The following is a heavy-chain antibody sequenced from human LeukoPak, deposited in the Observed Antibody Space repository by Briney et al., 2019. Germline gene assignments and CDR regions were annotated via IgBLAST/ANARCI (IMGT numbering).Heavy chain of an antibody. Sequence: ASVKVSCKASGYTFIDYYMHWVRQAPGQGLEWMGWINPNSGGTNYAQNFQGRVTMTRDTSIRTVYMELSRLRSDDTAVYYCARDLLERGWYYFDYWGQGTLVTVSS. CDR3: ARDLLERGWYYFDY. CDR1: GYTFIDYY. CDR2: INPNSGGT. D-gene: IGHD1-1*01. J-gene: IGHJ4*02. V-gene: IGHV1-2*02.